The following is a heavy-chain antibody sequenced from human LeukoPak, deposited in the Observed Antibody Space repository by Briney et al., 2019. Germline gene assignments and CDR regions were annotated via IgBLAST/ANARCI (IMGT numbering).Heavy chain of an antibody. CDR2: IYTSGST. V-gene: IGHV4-4*07. CDR1: GGSISSYY. D-gene: IGHD6-6*01. J-gene: IGHJ6*03. Sequence: PSETLSLTCTVSGGSISSYYWSWIRQPAGKGLEWIGRIYTSGSTNYNPSLKSRVTMSVDTSKNQFSLKVSSVTAADTAVYYCARLYEYSRNYYYYYYMDVWGKGTTVTVSS. CDR3: ARLYEYSRNYYYYYYMDV.